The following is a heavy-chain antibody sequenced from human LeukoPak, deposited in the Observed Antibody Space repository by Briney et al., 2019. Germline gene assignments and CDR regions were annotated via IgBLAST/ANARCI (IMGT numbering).Heavy chain of an antibody. CDR1: GYTFTGYY. Sequence: ASVKVSCKASGYTFTGYYMHWVRQAPGQGLEWMGWINPNSGGTNYAQNVQGRVTMSTDTSTSTAYMELRSLRSDDTAVYYCARDLIAARPGWFDPWGQGTLVTVSS. CDR2: INPNSGGT. J-gene: IGHJ5*02. V-gene: IGHV1-2*02. D-gene: IGHD6-6*01. CDR3: ARDLIAARPGWFDP.